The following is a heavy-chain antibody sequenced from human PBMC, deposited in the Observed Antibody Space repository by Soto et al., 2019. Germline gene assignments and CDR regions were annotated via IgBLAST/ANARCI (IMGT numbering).Heavy chain of an antibody. J-gene: IGHJ6*02. D-gene: IGHD7-27*01. V-gene: IGHV1-8*01. Sequence: ASVKVSCKASGYTFTSHDINWVRQAPGQGLEWMGWMNPNTGNTDYAQKFQGRVTMTRNTSMSTVYMEWSSLRSDDTAVYFCARDWGVVYYYYCLDLWGQGTTVTVSS. CDR1: GYTFTSHD. CDR2: MNPNTGNT. CDR3: ARDWGVVYYYYCLDL.